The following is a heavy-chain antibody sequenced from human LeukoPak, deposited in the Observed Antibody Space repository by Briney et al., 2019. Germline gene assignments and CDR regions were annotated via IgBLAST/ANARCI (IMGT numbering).Heavy chain of an antibody. CDR1: GFTFSSYS. J-gene: IGHJ4*02. D-gene: IGHD6-13*01. CDR3: ARGLYSSSWYNY. CDR2: ISSSSSYI. Sequence: GGSLRLSCAASGFTFSSYSMNWVRQAPGKGLEWASSISSSSSYIYYADSVKGRFTISRDNAKNSLYLQMNSLRAEDTAVYYCARGLYSSSWYNYWGQGTLVTVSS. V-gene: IGHV3-21*01.